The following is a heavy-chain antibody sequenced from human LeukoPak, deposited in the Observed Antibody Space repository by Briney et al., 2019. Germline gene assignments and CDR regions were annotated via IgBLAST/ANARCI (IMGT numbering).Heavy chain of an antibody. CDR2: IYYSGST. J-gene: IGHJ5*02. CDR3: AREIYDFWSGYFHTFDP. Sequence: SETLSLTCTVSGGSISSGGCYWSWIRQHPGKGLEWIGYIYYSGSTYYNPSLKSRVTISVDTSKNQFSLKLSSVTAADTAVYYCAREIYDFWSGYFHTFDPWGQGTLVTVSS. CDR1: GGSISSGGCY. D-gene: IGHD3-3*01. V-gene: IGHV4-31*03.